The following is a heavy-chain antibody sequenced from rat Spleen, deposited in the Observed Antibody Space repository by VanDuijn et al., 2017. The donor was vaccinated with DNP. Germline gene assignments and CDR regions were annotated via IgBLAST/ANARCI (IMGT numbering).Heavy chain of an antibody. V-gene: IGHV2S30*01. J-gene: IGHJ2*01. CDR3: TRDYNNFDY. Sequence: QVQLKESGPGLVQPSQTLSLTCTVSGFSLMDYSVHWVRQPPGKGLEWMGRMKYDGDTYYNSALKSRLSISRDTSKSQVFLKMNSLQTEDTAIYYCTRDYNNFDYWGQGVMVTVSS. CDR2: MKYDGDT. D-gene: IGHD1-10*01. CDR1: GFSLMDYS.